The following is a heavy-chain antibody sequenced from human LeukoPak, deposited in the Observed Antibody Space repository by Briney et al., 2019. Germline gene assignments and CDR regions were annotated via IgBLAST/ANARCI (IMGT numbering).Heavy chain of an antibody. CDR1: GGSITSYY. CDR3: ARLVYDTSDYYYFDY. D-gene: IGHD3-22*01. J-gene: IGHJ4*02. Sequence: SETLSLTCTVSGGSITSYYWSWIRQPPGKGLEWIGYIYNSGITNYNPSLKSRFTISVDMSKNQFSLKLSSVTAADTAVYYCARLVYDTSDYYYFDYWGQGTLVTVSS. V-gene: IGHV4-59*08. CDR2: IYNSGIT.